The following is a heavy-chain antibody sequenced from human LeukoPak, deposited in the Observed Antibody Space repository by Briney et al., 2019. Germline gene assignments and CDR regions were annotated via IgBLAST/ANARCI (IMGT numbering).Heavy chain of an antibody. Sequence: PGGSLRLSCAASGFTFSNYWMTWVRQAPGKGLEWVSYITRSGSSTYYADSVKGRFTMSRDSAKRSLDLQMNILRNEDTAVYYCAFQSAGVVYWGQGTLVTVSS. CDR1: GFTFSNYW. CDR2: ITRSGSST. D-gene: IGHD3-3*01. J-gene: IGHJ4*02. V-gene: IGHV3-48*02. CDR3: AFQSAGVVY.